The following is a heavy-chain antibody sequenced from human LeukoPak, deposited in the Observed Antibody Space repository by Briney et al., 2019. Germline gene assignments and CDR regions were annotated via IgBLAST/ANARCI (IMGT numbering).Heavy chain of an antibody. D-gene: IGHD3-10*01. CDR2: VKSKADDGTT. CDR3: ATEGGSGSYYGDDAFDM. CDR1: GFSFTNIW. Sequence: GGSLRLSCEAAGFSFTNIWMSWVRQAPGKGLEWVGPVKSKADDGTTDYAAPVQGRFTISRDDSTNTLSLKMNSLKTEDTAVYYCATEGGSGSYYGDDAFDMWGQGTMVTVSS. V-gene: IGHV3-15*01. J-gene: IGHJ3*02.